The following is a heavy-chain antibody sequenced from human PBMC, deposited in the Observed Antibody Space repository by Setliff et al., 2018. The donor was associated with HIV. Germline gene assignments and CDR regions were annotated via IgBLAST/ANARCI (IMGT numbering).Heavy chain of an antibody. D-gene: IGHD3-10*01. Sequence: SVKVSCKASGDTFSNSLVTWVRQAPGQGLEWMGGIIPLFGTANYAQKFQGRVTMTTDELMTTAYLELSSLRSEDTAVYYCTRRKDRFGEFVVDYWGQGTLVTSPQ. CDR2: IIPLFGTA. J-gene: IGHJ4*02. V-gene: IGHV1-69*05. CDR3: TRRKDRFGEFVVDY. CDR1: GDTFSNSL.